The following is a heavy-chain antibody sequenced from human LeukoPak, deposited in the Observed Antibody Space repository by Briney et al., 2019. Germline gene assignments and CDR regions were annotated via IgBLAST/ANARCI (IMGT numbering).Heavy chain of an antibody. Sequence: GGSLRLSCAVSGFTFSRYSMTWVRQAPGKGLEWVSLISGSGGKTYYADSVKGRFTISKDNSKNTLYLQMDSLRVEDTAVYYWAKDPVDYYDSGGDCLNWLAPWGQGTLVTVSS. CDR3: AKDPVDYYDSGGDCLNWLAP. CDR1: GFTFSRYS. D-gene: IGHD3-22*01. V-gene: IGHV3-23*01. CDR2: ISGSGGKT. J-gene: IGHJ5*02.